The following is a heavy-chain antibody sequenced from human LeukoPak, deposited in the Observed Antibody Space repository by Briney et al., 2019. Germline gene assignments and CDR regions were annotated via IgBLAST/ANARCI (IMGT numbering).Heavy chain of an antibody. CDR2: INHSGST. Sequence: KPSETLSLTCTVSGGSISSYYWSWIRQPPGKGLEWIGEINHSGSTNYNPSLKSRVTISVDTSKNQFSLKLNSVTALDTAVYYCAKKVAGVGWFDPWGQGILVTVSS. CDR3: AKKVAGVGWFDP. J-gene: IGHJ5*02. V-gene: IGHV4-34*01. CDR1: GGSISSYY. D-gene: IGHD7-27*01.